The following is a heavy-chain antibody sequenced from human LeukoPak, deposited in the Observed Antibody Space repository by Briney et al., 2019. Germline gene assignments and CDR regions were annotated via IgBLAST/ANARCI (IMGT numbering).Heavy chain of an antibody. V-gene: IGHV3-23*01. Sequence: GALRLSCAASGFTFRSYAMSWVRQAPGKGLEWVSAISGSGNHTYYPDSVKGRFTISRDNSENTLSLQMNSLGAEDTAVYYCAKVPPRIWSGYYYFDYWGQGTLVTVSS. J-gene: IGHJ4*02. CDR2: ISGSGNHT. D-gene: IGHD3-3*01. CDR3: AKVPPRIWSGYYYFDY. CDR1: GFTFRSYA.